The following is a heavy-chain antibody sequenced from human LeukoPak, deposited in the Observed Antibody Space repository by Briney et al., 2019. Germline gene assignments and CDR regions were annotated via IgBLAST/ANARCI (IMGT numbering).Heavy chain of an antibody. D-gene: IGHD1-26*01. V-gene: IGHV3-15*01. Sequence: GGSLRLSCAASGFTFSSAWMSWVRQAPGKGLEWVGRIKSKTDGETTDYAAPVKGRFTISRDDSENTSYLQMNSLRSEDTAVYYCTTDLRWELAPSDYWGQGTLVTVSS. CDR3: TTDLRWELAPSDY. CDR2: IKSKTDGETT. J-gene: IGHJ4*02. CDR1: GFTFSSAW.